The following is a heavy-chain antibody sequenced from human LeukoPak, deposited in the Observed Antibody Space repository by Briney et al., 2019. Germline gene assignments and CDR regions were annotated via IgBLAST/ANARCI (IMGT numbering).Heavy chain of an antibody. CDR3: ARFRTWGDKAFDY. Sequence: GGSLRLSCAASGFTFNAFGMNWVRRAPGKGLEWVSYIGTTSGAIYYADSVKGRFTISRDSAKNSLYLQMNSPRAEDTAVYYCARFRTWGDKAFDYWGQGTLVTVSS. CDR1: GFTFNAFG. V-gene: IGHV3-48*01. J-gene: IGHJ4*02. D-gene: IGHD2-21*02. CDR2: IGTTSGAI.